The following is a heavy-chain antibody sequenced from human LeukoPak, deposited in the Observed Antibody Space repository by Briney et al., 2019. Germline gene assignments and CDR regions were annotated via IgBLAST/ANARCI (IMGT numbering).Heavy chain of an antibody. Sequence: GGSLRLSCAASGFIFSNSAMSWVRQAPGKGLEWVSSISGSGANMHFADSLKGRFTISRDNSKNTLYLQMDSLRPEDTAVYYCAKTFCSSTKCYPTWFESWGQGILVAVPS. D-gene: IGHD2-2*01. CDR3: AKTFCSSTKCYPTWFES. V-gene: IGHV3-23*01. CDR1: GFIFSNSA. J-gene: IGHJ5*01. CDR2: ISGSGANM.